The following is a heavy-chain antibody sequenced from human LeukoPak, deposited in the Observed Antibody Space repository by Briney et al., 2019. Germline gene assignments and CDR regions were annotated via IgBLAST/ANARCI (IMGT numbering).Heavy chain of an antibody. CDR2: ISYDGSNK. J-gene: IGHJ4*02. CDR3: AKDHYGDYVDLSFDY. V-gene: IGHV3-30*18. CDR1: GFTFSSYG. Sequence: GGSLRLSCAASGFTFSSYGVHWVRQAPGKGLEWVAVISYDGSNKYYADSVKGRFTISRDNSKNTLYLQMNSLRAEDTAVYYCAKDHYGDYVDLSFDYWGQGTLVTVSS. D-gene: IGHD4-17*01.